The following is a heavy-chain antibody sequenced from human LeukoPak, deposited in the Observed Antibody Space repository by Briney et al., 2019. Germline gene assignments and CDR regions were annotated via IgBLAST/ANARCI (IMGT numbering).Heavy chain of an antibody. CDR2: INSDGSST. CDR3: TRTLYGYGDFGLGC. V-gene: IGHV3-74*01. CDR1: GFTFNNYC. Sequence: PGGSLRLSCAASGFTFNNYCMHWVRQAPGKGLVWVSRINSDGSSTRYADPVKGRFTIPRDNAKNTLYLQMNSLRAEDTAIYYCTRTLYGYGDFGLGCWGQGALVSVSS. D-gene: IGHD5-18*01. J-gene: IGHJ4*02.